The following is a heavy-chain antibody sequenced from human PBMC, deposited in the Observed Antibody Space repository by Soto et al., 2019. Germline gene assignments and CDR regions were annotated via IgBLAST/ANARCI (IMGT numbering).Heavy chain of an antibody. V-gene: IGHV3-23*03. CDR2: ILAEFTR. Sequence: EVQLLESGGGLVQPGGSLTLSCAASGFTFSDYTMSWVRQAPGEVLECTSVILAEFTRYYAGSVSGQFTISTDNSKNTPYLQMDTLRVDSTAVYYCARGVEGYFAYWAQGALVTVSS. CDR1: GFTFSDYT. J-gene: IGHJ4*02. CDR3: ARGVEGYFAY. D-gene: IGHD3-10*01.